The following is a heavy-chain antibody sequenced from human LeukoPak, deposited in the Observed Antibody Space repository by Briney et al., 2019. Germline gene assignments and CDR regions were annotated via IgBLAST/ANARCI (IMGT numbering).Heavy chain of an antibody. CDR2: INPNSGGT. CDR3: ARVVTRYYYYYGMGV. D-gene: IGHD5-18*01. J-gene: IGHJ6*02. Sequence: ASVKVSCKASGYTFTGYYMHWVRQAPGQGLEWMGWINPNSGGTNYAQKFQGRVTMTRDTSISTAYMELSRLRSDDTAVYYCARVVTRYYYYYGMGVWGQGTTITVSS. CDR1: GYTFTGYY. V-gene: IGHV1-2*02.